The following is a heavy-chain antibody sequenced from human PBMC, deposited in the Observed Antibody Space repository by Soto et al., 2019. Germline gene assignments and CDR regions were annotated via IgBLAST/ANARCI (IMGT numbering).Heavy chain of an antibody. Sequence: GGSLRLSCAASGITFSNAWMTWVRQAPGKGLEWVGRIKSITDGGTTDYAAPVKGRFTISRDDSKDTLYLQMNNLRTEDTAVYHCTTDSADIVVVPATFGMDVWGQGTTVTV. D-gene: IGHD2-2*01. V-gene: IGHV3-15*01. J-gene: IGHJ6*02. CDR3: TTDSADIVVVPATFGMDV. CDR2: IKSITDGGTT. CDR1: GITFSNAW.